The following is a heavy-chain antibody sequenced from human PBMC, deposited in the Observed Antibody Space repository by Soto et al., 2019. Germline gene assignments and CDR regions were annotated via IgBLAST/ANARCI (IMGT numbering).Heavy chain of an antibody. V-gene: IGHV1-46*01. CDR3: ASAAGRFGELVWFDP. Sequence: QVQLVQSGAEVKKPGASVKVSCKASGDTFTSYNIHWVRQAPGQGLEWVGMINPRGFFTTYAQKFRGRVTMTGDTSTSVVYMEMTNLRSEDTAMYYCASAAGRFGELVWFDPWGQGTLVSVSS. CDR1: GDTFTSYN. J-gene: IGHJ5*02. D-gene: IGHD3-10*01. CDR2: INPRGFFT.